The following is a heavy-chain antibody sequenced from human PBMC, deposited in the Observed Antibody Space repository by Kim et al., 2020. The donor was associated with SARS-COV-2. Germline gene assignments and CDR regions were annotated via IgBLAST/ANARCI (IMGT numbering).Heavy chain of an antibody. CDR2: IYTSGST. Sequence: SETLSLTCTVSGGSISSGSYYWSWIRQPAGKGLEWIGRIYTSGSTNYNPSLKSRVTISVDTSKNQFSLKLSSVTAADTAVYYCARASAGYFDWFDYWGQGTLVTVSS. V-gene: IGHV4-61*02. CDR3: ARASAGYFDWFDY. D-gene: IGHD3-9*01. CDR1: GGSISSGSYY. J-gene: IGHJ4*02.